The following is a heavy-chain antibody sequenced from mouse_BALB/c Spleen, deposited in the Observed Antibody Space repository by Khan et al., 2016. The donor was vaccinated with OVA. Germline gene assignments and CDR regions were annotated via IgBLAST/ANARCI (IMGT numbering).Heavy chain of an antibody. J-gene: IGHJ1*01. V-gene: IGHV9-1*02. CDR2: INTYTGEP. CDR1: GYTFTNHG. Sequence: QIQLVQSGPEPKKPGETVKISCKASGYTFTNHGMNWVKQAPGKGLKWMGWINTYTGEPTYADDFKGRVAFSLETSASTAYLQINNLKNEDMVTYFCARGYWYFDVWGAGTTVTVSS. CDR3: ARGYWYFDV.